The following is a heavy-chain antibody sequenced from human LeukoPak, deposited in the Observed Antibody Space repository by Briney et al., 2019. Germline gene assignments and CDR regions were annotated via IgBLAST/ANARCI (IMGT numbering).Heavy chain of an antibody. V-gene: IGHV1-18*01. CDR3: VRVPELPEY. CDR1: GYTFTNYG. D-gene: IGHD2-15*01. Sequence: GASVKVSCKASGYTFTNYGINWVRQAPGQGLEWMGWINGHNGKSNYSQKFQDRVTMTTDTSTSTAYMELRSLRYDDTAVYYCVRVPELPEYWGQGTLVTVSS. J-gene: IGHJ4*02. CDR2: INGHNGKS.